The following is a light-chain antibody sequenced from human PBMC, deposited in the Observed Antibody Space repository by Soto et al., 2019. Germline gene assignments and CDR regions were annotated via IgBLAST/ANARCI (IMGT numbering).Light chain of an antibody. CDR3: QQYDNLPYT. V-gene: IGKV1-33*01. J-gene: IGKJ2*01. Sequence: DVQMTHCPSSLSASVGATVTITCQASHDIDNYLNWYQQKPGKAPKLLIYVASNLETGVPSRFSGSGSGTDFSLTITSLQPQDIATYYCQQYDNLPYTFGQGTKVDIK. CDR1: HDIDNY. CDR2: VAS.